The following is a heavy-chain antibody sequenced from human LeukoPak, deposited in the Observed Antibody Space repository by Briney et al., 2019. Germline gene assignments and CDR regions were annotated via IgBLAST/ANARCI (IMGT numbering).Heavy chain of an antibody. Sequence: PGGSLRLSCAASGSTFSTYGMQWVRQAPGKGLEGVTFIRYDGTRKSYADSVKGRFTISRDNSKNTLYLRMNNLRGEDTAVYYGAKGSSSSIYYLYYYVEVCGKGSTVTVSS. CDR3: AKGSSSSIYYLYYYVEV. CDR2: IRYDGTRK. V-gene: IGHV3-30*02. CDR1: GSTFSTYG. D-gene: IGHD6-6*01. J-gene: IGHJ6*03.